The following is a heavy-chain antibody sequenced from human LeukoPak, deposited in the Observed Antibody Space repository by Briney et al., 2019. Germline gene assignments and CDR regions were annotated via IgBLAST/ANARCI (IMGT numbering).Heavy chain of an antibody. CDR1: GFTFSSYW. D-gene: IGHD6-13*01. CDR2: IKYDGSEK. CDR3: ARDIEAAGLFLDY. J-gene: IGHJ4*02. Sequence: PGGSLRLSCAASGFTFSSYWMTWVRQAPGKGLERVANIKYDGSEKDYMDSVKGRFTISRDNAKNSLYLQMNSLRAEDTAVYYCARDIEAAGLFLDYWGQGTLVTVSS. V-gene: IGHV3-7*01.